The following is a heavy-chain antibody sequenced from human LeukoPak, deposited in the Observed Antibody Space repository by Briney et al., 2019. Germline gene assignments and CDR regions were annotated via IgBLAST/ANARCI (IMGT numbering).Heavy chain of an antibody. V-gene: IGHV4-59*12. CDR3: ARGGDKQWLVRNRPPGWFDP. J-gene: IGHJ5*02. CDR2: IYYSGST. Sequence: SETLSLTCTVSGGSISSYYWSWIRQPPGKGLEWIGYIYYSGSTNYNPSLKSRVTISVDTSKNQFSLKLSSVTAADTAVYYCARGGDKQWLVRNRPPGWFDPWGQGTLVTVSS. CDR1: GGSISSYY. D-gene: IGHD6-19*01.